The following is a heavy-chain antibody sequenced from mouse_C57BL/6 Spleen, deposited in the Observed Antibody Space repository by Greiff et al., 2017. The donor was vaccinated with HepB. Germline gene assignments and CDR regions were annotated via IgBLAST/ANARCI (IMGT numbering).Heavy chain of an antibody. J-gene: IGHJ4*01. Sequence: EVKLMESGGGLVKPGGSLKLSCAASGFTFSDYGMHWVRQAPEKGLEWVAYISSGSSTIYYADTVKGRFTISRDNAKNTLFLQMTSLRSEDTAMYYCAGLLPNYYAMDYWGQGTSVTVSS. CDR1: GFTFSDYG. CDR2: ISSGSSTI. D-gene: IGHD2-10*01. CDR3: AGLLPNYYAMDY. V-gene: IGHV5-17*01.